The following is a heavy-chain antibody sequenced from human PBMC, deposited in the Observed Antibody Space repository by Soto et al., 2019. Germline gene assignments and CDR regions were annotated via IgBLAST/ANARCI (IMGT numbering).Heavy chain of an antibody. V-gene: IGHV1-69*12. CDR3: ASCEPLDIVLVPAAPDWYYGMDV. D-gene: IGHD2-2*01. CDR2: IIPIFGTA. J-gene: IGHJ6*02. CDR1: GGTFSSYA. Sequence: QVQLVQSGAEVKKPGSSVKVSCKASGGTFSSYAISWVRQAPGQGLEWMGGIIPIFGTANYAQKFQGRVTITADESTSTAYMELSSLRSEDTAVYYCASCEPLDIVLVPAAPDWYYGMDVWGQGTTVTVSS.